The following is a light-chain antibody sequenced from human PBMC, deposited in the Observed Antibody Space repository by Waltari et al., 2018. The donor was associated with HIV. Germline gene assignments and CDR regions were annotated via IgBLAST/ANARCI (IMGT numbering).Light chain of an antibody. Sequence: QSLLTQPPSASGTPGQRVTISCSGSRSNIGIYFLYWYQQFPGTAPKLLIYRDNQRPSGVPDRFSGSKSGTSASLAISGLQSEDEADYYCATWDDSLSGWVFGGGTKLTVL. V-gene: IGLV1-47*01. CDR2: RDN. J-gene: IGLJ3*02. CDR1: RSNIGIYF. CDR3: ATWDDSLSGWV.